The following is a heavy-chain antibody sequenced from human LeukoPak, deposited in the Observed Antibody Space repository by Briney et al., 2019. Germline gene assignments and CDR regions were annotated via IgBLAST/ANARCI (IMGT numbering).Heavy chain of an antibody. CDR2: INAGNGNT. J-gene: IGHJ4*02. D-gene: IGHD3-9*01. CDR1: GYTFTSYA. V-gene: IGHV1-3*01. CDR3: ARKGDILTGSLDY. Sequence: ASVKVSCKASGYTFTSYAMHWVRQAPGQRLKWMGWINAGNGNTKYSQKFQGRVTITRDTSASTAYMELSSLRSEDTAVYYCARKGDILTGSLDYWGQGTLVTVSS.